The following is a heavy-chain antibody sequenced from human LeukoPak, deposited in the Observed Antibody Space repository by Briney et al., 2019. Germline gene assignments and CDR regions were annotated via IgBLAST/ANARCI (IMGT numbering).Heavy chain of an antibody. CDR3: ARGGPYYYDSSGYSWYFDL. Sequence: PGGSLRLSCAASGFTFSSYSMNWVRQAPGKGLEWVSSISSSSSYIYYADSVKGRFTISRDNAKNSLYLQMNSLRAEDTAVYYCARGGPYYYDSSGYSWYFDLWGRGTLVTVSS. D-gene: IGHD3-22*01. V-gene: IGHV3-21*01. CDR1: GFTFSSYS. CDR2: ISSSSSYI. J-gene: IGHJ2*01.